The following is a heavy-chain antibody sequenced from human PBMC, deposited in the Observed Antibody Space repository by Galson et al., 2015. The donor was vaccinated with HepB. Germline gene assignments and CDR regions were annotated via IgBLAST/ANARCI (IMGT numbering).Heavy chain of an antibody. CDR3: ANSYLGYWYFDL. Sequence: SVKVSCKASGGTFSSYAISWVRQAPGQGLEWMGGIIPIFGTANYAQKFQGRVTITADEYTSTAYIELSSLRSEDTAVYYCANSYLGYWYFDLWGRCTLVTVSS. CDR2: IIPIFGTA. D-gene: IGHD2/OR15-2a*01. J-gene: IGHJ2*01. CDR1: GGTFSSYA. V-gene: IGHV1-69*13.